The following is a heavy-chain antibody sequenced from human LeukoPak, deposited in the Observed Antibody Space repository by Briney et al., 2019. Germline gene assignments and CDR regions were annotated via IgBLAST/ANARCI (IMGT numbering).Heavy chain of an antibody. CDR3: AKGSLQQQLVLCFFDY. Sequence: GGSLRLSCAASGFTFSSYAMSWVRQAPGKGLEWVSAISCSGGSTYYADSVKGRFTISRDNSKNTLYLQMNSLRAEDTAVYYCAKGSLQQQLVLCFFDYWGQGTLVTVSS. V-gene: IGHV3-23*01. D-gene: IGHD6-13*01. J-gene: IGHJ4*02. CDR2: ISCSGGST. CDR1: GFTFSSYA.